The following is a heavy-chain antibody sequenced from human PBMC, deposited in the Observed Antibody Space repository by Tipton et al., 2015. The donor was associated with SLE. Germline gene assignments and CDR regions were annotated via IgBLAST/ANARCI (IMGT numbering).Heavy chain of an antibody. J-gene: IGHJ4*02. CDR1: GCAISSYY. Sequence: TLSLTCTVSGCAISSYYWSWIRQPPGKGLEWIGYIYYSGSTNYNPYLKSRVTISVDTSKNQFSLKLSSVTAADTAVYYCARSSSWPYYFDYWGQGTLVTVSS. CDR3: ARSSSWPYYFDY. D-gene: IGHD6-13*01. V-gene: IGHV4-59*01. CDR2: IYYSGST.